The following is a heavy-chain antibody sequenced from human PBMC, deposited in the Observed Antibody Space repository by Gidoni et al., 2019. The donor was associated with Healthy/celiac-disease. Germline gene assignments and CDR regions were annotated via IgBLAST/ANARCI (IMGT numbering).Heavy chain of an antibody. Sequence: EVQLLESGGGLVQPGGSLRLSCAAYGFTFSSDARSWVRQAPGKGLGWVSAISGSGGSTYYADSVKGRFTISRDNSKNTLYLQMNSLRAEDTAVYYCAKIRSPYYDFWSGSGAFDIWGQGTMVTVSS. V-gene: IGHV3-23*01. J-gene: IGHJ3*02. D-gene: IGHD3-3*01. CDR3: AKIRSPYYDFWSGSGAFDI. CDR1: GFTFSSDA. CDR2: ISGSGGST.